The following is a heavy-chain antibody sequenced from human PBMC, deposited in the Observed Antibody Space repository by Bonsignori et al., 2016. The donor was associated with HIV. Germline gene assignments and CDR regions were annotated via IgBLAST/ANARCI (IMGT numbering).Heavy chain of an antibody. CDR3: AKVAVKWAGDYGDFVFAFFFDS. CDR1: GFTFSSYA. CDR2: ISGTGVST. Sequence: GESLKISCAASGFTFSSYAMSWVRQAPGKGLEWVSSISGTGVSTDYADSVKGRFTISRDNSKNTLYLQMNSLRAEDTAVYYCAKVAVKWAGDYGDFVFAFFFDSWGQGTLVTVSS. D-gene: IGHD4-17*01. J-gene: IGHJ4*02. V-gene: IGHV3-23*01.